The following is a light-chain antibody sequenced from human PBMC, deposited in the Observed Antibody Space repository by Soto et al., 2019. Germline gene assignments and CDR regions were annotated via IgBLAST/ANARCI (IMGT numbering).Light chain of an antibody. V-gene: IGLV2-14*01. CDR1: SSDVGGYNY. J-gene: IGLJ1*01. CDR3: TSYTSSSTYV. Sequence: QSAPTQPASVSGSPGQSITISCTGTSSDVGGYNYVSWYQHHPGKAPKLMIFEVSNRPSGVSNRFSGSKSGNTASLTISGLQAEDEADYYCTSYTSSSTYVFGTGTKVTVL. CDR2: EVS.